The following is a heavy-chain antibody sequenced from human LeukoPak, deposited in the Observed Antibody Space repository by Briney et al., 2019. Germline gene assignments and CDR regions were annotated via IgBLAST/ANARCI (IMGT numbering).Heavy chain of an antibody. CDR3: AREGRWFGDLAGGY. Sequence: HTGGSLRLSCAASGFDFSIYRMNWVRQAPGKGLEWVSYIHLSGTPTRYAEVVKGRFTISRDNAKNSLYLQMNSLRIEDTAVYYCAREGRWFGDLAGGYWGQGTLVTVSS. D-gene: IGHD3-10*01. V-gene: IGHV3-48*04. CDR1: GFDFSIYR. CDR2: IHLSGTPT. J-gene: IGHJ4*02.